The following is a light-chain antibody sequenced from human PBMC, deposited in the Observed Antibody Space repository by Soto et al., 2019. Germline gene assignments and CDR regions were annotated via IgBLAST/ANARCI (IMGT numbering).Light chain of an antibody. J-gene: IGKJ5*01. CDR1: QDINIY. CDR3: QQYADLSIT. CDR2: DAS. V-gene: IGKV1-33*01. Sequence: VGDRVTITCQASQDINIYLHWYQQKPGKAPKVLIYDASNLQTGVPSRFSGSGSGTDFTFTISSLQPEDIETYYCQQYADLSITFGQGTRLEIK.